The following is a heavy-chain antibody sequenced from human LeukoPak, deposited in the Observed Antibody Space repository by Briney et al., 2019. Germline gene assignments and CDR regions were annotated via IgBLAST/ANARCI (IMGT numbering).Heavy chain of an antibody. CDR3: ARAFYSNGDADAFHI. J-gene: IGHJ3*02. CDR2: IYYSGST. CDR1: GXSISSYY. Sequence: PSETLSLTCTVSGXSISSYYGSWIRQPPGKGLEWIGYIYYSGSTNYNPSLKSRVTISVDTSKNQFSLKLSSVTAADTAVYYCARAFYSNGDADAFHIWGQGTMVTVSS. V-gene: IGHV4-59*01. D-gene: IGHD4-17*01.